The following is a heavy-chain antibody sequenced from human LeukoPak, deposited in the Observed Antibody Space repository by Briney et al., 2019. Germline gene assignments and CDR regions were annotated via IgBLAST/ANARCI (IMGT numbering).Heavy chain of an antibody. CDR1: GGTFSSYA. CDR3: ARDYYYDSSGYSPFDY. D-gene: IGHD3-22*01. Sequence: SVKVSCKASGGTFSSYAISWVRQAPGQGLEWMGGIIPIFGTANYAQKFQGRVTITADESTSTAYMELSSLRSEDTAVYYCARDYYYDSSGYSPFDYWGQGTLVTVSS. CDR2: IIPIFGTA. J-gene: IGHJ4*02. V-gene: IGHV1-69*13.